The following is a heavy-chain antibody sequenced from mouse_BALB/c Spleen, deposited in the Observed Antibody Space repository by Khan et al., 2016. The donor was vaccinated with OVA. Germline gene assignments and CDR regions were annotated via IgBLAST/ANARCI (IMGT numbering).Heavy chain of an antibody. V-gene: IGHV5-6-4*01. J-gene: IGHJ4*01. CDR1: GFTFSSYT. CDR2: ISSGGTYT. CDR3: TRGEGYYGNPYAIDF. D-gene: IGHD2-1*01. Sequence: EVQVVESGGGLVKPGGSLKLSCAASGFTFSSYTMSWVRQTPEKRLEWVATISSGGTYTYYVDSVEGRFTLSRDNAKNTLYLEMTSLKSEDTAGYYCTRGEGYYGNPYAIDFWGQGTSVTVSS.